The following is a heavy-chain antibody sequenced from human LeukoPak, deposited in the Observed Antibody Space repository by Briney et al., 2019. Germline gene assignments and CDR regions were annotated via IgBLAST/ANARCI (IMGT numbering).Heavy chain of an antibody. CDR1: GGSFSGYY. CDR3: ARIPVYSSSWYSYYYYGMDV. J-gene: IGHJ6*02. CDR2: INHSGST. D-gene: IGHD6-13*01. Sequence: PSETLSLTCAVYGGSFSGYYWRWIRQPPGKGLEWIGEINHSGSTNYNPSLKSRVTISVDTSKNQFSLKLSSVTAADTAVYYCARIPVYSSSWYSYYYYGMDVWGQGTTVTVSS. V-gene: IGHV4-34*01.